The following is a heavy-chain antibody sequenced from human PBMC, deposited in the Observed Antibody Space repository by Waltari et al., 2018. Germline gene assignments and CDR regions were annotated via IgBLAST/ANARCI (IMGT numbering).Heavy chain of an antibody. D-gene: IGHD3-16*01. J-gene: IGHJ4*02. CDR2: IYTSGST. Sequence: QVQLQESGPGLVKPSQTLSLTCTVPGGSISSGSYYWRWIRQPAGKGLEWIGYIYTSGSTNYNPSLKSRVTISVDTSKNQFSLKLSSVTAADTAVYYCARVEMAYLPVRCWGQGTLVTVSS. CDR1: GGSISSGSYY. CDR3: ARVEMAYLPVRC. V-gene: IGHV4-61*09.